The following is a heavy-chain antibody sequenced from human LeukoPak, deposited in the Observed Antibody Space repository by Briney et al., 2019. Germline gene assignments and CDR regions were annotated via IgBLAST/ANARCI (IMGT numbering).Heavy chain of an antibody. V-gene: IGHV3-23*01. J-gene: IGHJ4*02. CDR2: ISGSGGTT. CDR3: AKSEWYSSGYYSM. Sequence: GRSLRLSCAASGFTFSTYAMNWVRQAPGKGLEWVSAISGSGGTTYYADSVKGRFTISRDNSKNTLYLQMNSLRAEDTALYYCAKSEWYSSGYYSMWGQGTLVTVSS. D-gene: IGHD6-19*01. CDR1: GFTFSTYA.